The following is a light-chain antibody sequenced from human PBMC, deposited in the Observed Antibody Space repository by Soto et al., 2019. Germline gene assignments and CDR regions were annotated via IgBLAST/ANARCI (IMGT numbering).Light chain of an antibody. CDR1: QGISNY. CDR2: GAS. Sequence: DIQMTQSPSSLSASVGDRVIITCRASQGISNYLAWYQQKPGKVPNVLIYGASTLQSGVPSRFSGSGSGTDFTLTSSSLQPEDVATYYCQKYDSAPFTFGPGTKVDIK. J-gene: IGKJ3*01. CDR3: QKYDSAPFT. V-gene: IGKV1-27*01.